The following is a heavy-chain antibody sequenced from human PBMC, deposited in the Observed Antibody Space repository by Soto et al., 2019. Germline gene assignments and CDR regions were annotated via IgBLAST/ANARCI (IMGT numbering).Heavy chain of an antibody. Sequence: QVELVQSGAEVKKPGSSVKVSCQASEDTFRNYAISWVRQAPGQGLEWMGGIIPIFGTANYGQQFQGRLTISADTSANTVYLELSSLRSEDTAVYYCASTKYDSSAYYYWYLGLWRRGTLVTVYS. CDR3: ASTKYDSSAYYYWYLGL. V-gene: IGHV1-69*06. D-gene: IGHD3-22*01. CDR1: EDTFRNYA. CDR2: IIPIFGTA. J-gene: IGHJ2*01.